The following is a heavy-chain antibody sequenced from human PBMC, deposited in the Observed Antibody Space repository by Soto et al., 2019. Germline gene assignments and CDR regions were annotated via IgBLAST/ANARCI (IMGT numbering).Heavy chain of an antibody. V-gene: IGHV1-3*01. D-gene: IGHD2-2*01. J-gene: IGHJ5*02. Sequence: GSSVKVSCKASGYTFTSYAMNWVRHAPGQRLEWMGWINAGNGNTKYSQKFQGRVTITRDTSASTAYMELSSLRSEDTAVYYCARDQVPAALLGWFGPWGQGTLVTVSS. CDR2: INAGNGNT. CDR3: ARDQVPAALLGWFGP. CDR1: GYTFTSYA.